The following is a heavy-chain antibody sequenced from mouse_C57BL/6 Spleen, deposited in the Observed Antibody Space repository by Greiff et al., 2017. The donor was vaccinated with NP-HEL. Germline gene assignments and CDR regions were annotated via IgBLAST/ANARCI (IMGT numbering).Heavy chain of an antibody. J-gene: IGHJ3*01. CDR2: IYPSDSET. D-gene: IGHD1-1*01. Sequence: QVQLQQPGAELVRPGSSVKLSCKASGYTFTSYWMDWVKQRPGQGLEWIGNIYPSDSETHYNQKFKDKATLTVDKSSSTAYMQLSSLTSEDSAVYYCARAGYYGSSYEAYWGQGTLVTVSA. V-gene: IGHV1-61*01. CDR1: GYTFTSYW. CDR3: ARAGYYGSSYEAY.